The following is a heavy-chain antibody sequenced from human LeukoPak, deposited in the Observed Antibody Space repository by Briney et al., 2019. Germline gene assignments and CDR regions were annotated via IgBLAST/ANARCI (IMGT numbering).Heavy chain of an antibody. Sequence: PGGSLRLSCAASGFTFSSYAMSWVRQAPGKGLEWVSAISGGGGSTYYADSVKGRFTISRDNSKNTLYLQMNSLRAEDTAVYYCAKAYSYGPGNWFDPWGQGTLVTVSS. V-gene: IGHV3-23*01. J-gene: IGHJ5*02. CDR1: GFTFSSYA. CDR2: ISGGGGST. D-gene: IGHD5-18*01. CDR3: AKAYSYGPGNWFDP.